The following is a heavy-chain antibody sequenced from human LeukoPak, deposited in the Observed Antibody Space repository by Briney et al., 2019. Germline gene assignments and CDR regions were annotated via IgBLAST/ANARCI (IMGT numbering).Heavy chain of an antibody. CDR3: ARSTVTSRWAFDI. V-gene: IGHV4-39*07. CDR2: INHSGST. J-gene: IGHJ3*02. Sequence: SETLSLTCTVSGDSISSSKSYWGWIRQPPGKGLEWIGEINHSGSTNYNPSLKSRVTISVDTSKNQFSLKLSSVTAADTAVYYCARSTVTSRWAFDIWGQGTMVTVSS. CDR1: GDSISSSKSY. D-gene: IGHD4-17*01.